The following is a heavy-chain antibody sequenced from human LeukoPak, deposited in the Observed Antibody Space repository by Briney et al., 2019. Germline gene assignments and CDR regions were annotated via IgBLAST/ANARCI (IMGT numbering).Heavy chain of an antibody. D-gene: IGHD3-16*01. CDR3: SRGRYYLDS. J-gene: IGHJ4*02. V-gene: IGHV3-9*01. CDR2: ISWNSGSI. CDR1: GFTFDDYA. Sequence: PGRSLRLSCAASGFTFDDYAIHWVRQAPGKGLEWVSGISWNSGSIGYADSVKGRFTISRDNAKNTLFLQMNSLRVEDTAVYYCSRGRYYLDSWGQGTLVTVSS.